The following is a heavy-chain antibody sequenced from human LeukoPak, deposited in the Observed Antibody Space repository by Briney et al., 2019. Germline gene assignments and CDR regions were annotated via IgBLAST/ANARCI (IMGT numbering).Heavy chain of an antibody. CDR1: GFSFSTYW. J-gene: IGHJ4*02. V-gene: IGHV3-11*01. CDR2: ISSSGSTI. Sequence: GGSLRLSCAASGFSFSTYWMSWVRQAPGKGLEWVSYISSSGSTIYYADSVKGRFTISRDNAKNSLYLQMNSLRAEDTAVYYCARETYYYDSSGYYRVYYFDYWGQGTLVTVSS. CDR3: ARETYYYDSSGYYRVYYFDY. D-gene: IGHD3-22*01.